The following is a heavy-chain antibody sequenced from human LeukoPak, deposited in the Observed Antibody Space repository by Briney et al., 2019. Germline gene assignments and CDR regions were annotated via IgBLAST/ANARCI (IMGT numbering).Heavy chain of an antibody. D-gene: IGHD3-9*01. Sequence: ASVKVSWKASGYTFTSYGISWVRQAPGQGLEWMGWISAYNGNTNYAQKLQGRVTMTTDTSTSTAYMELRSLRSDDTAVYYCARDYDILSGYYRGAFDIWGQGTMVTVSS. CDR2: ISAYNGNT. CDR3: ARDYDILSGYYRGAFDI. V-gene: IGHV1-18*01. J-gene: IGHJ3*02. CDR1: GYTFTSYG.